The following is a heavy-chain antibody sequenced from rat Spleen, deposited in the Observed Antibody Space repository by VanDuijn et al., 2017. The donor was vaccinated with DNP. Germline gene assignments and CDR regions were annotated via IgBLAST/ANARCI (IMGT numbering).Heavy chain of an antibody. CDR1: GFSLTSNS. CDR2: IWSGGST. V-gene: IGHV2-1*01. Sequence: QVQLKESGPGLVQPSQTLSLTCTVSGFSLTSNSVHWVRHPTGKGLDWVGAIWSGGSTDYNSALKSRLSISRDTSKSQVFLTMNSLQTDDTAVYYCSYYLFAYWGQGTLVTVSS. CDR3: SYYLFAY. J-gene: IGHJ3*01. D-gene: IGHD1-1*01.